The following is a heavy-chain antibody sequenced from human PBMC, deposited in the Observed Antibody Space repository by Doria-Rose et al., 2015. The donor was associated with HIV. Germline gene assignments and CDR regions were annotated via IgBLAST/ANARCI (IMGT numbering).Heavy chain of an antibody. J-gene: IGHJ4*02. CDR2: TYYTGTS. D-gene: IGHD3-16*01. Sequence: QVQLQESGPGLVKPSETLSLTCSVSGASVSSRGYYWSWIRQVPGKGLESLGYTYYTGTSDLNPTLKSRLNMAVDTSKNKFSMKVSVETVADTCVYYCARKDSYREFDYWGQGALVIVSA. CDR3: ARKDSYREFDY. V-gene: IGHV4-31*03. CDR1: GASVSSRGYY.